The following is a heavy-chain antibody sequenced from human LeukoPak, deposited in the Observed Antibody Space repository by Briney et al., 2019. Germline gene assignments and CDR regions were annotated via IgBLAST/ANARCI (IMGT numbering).Heavy chain of an antibody. V-gene: IGHV3-7*01. CDR2: IKQDGSEK. CDR3: ARDSGLLWFGNLLQYFDY. CDR1: GITFSNYW. Sequence: PGGSLRLSCAASGITFSNYWMSWVRHAPGKGLEWVANIKQDGSEKYYVDSVKGRFTISRDNANNSLYLHMNSLRAEDTAVYYCARDSGLLWFGNLLQYFDYWGQGTLVTVSS. D-gene: IGHD3-10*01. J-gene: IGHJ4*02.